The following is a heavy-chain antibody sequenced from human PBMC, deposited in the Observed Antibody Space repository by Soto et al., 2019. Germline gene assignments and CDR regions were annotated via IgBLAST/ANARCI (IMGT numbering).Heavy chain of an antibody. CDR3: AKGSRYYGSGSYVVDV. V-gene: IGHV3-23*01. CDR2: ISGSGGST. J-gene: IGHJ6*02. Sequence: PGVSLRLSCAASGFTFSSYAMSWVRQAPGKGLEWVSAISGSGGSTYYADSVKGRFTISRDNSKNTLYLQMNSLRAEDTAVYYCAKGSRYYGSGSYVVDVWGQGTTVTVSS. CDR1: GFTFSSYA. D-gene: IGHD3-10*01.